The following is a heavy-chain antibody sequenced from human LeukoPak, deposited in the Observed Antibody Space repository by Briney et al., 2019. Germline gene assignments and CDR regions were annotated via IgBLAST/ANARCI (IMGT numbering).Heavy chain of an antibody. CDR2: INHSGYT. V-gene: IGHV4-34*01. Sequence: PSETLSLTCAVSGVPFSNYYWSWVRQSPTKGLEWIGEINHSGYTNYNPSLKSRVTISIDTPKNQFSLMVTSMTAADTGVYYCTRAVAGHPDWGQGTLVTVSS. J-gene: IGHJ4*02. D-gene: IGHD6-19*01. CDR1: GVPFSNYY. CDR3: TRAVAGHPD.